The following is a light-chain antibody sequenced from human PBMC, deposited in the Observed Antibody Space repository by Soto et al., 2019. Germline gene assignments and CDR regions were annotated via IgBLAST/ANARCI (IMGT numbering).Light chain of an antibody. J-gene: IGLJ1*01. Sequence: QSALTQPRSVSGSPGQSVTISCTGTSSDVAAYNSVSWYQHLPGKAPKLMIFDVSERPSGVPDRFSGSKSGNTASLTISGLQDEDDADYYCCSYAGSYVHFVFGTGTKVTVL. CDR3: CSYAGSYVHFV. V-gene: IGLV2-11*01. CDR2: DVS. CDR1: SSDVAAYNS.